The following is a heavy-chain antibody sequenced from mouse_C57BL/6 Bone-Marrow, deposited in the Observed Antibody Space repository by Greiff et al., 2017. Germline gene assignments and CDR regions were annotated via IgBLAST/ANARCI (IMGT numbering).Heavy chain of an antibody. D-gene: IGHD2-4*01. CDR1: GFTFSSYG. V-gene: IGHV5-6*01. Sequence: EVQGVESGGDLVKPGGSLKLSCAASGFTFSSYGMSWVRQTQDKRLEWVATISSGGSYTYYQDSVKGRFTISRDNAKNTQYLKMSSLKSEDTAMYYCARRVCYDYDGLMDYWGQGTSVTVSS. J-gene: IGHJ4*01. CDR3: ARRVCYDYDGLMDY. CDR2: ISSGGSYT.